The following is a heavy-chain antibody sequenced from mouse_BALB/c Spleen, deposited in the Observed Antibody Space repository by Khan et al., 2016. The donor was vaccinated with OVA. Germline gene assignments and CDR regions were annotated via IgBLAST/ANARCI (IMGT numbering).Heavy chain of an antibody. CDR1: GYTFTNYG. V-gene: IGHV9-3-1*01. D-gene: IGHD6-1*01. CDR3: ARSASYWFFDV. CDR2: INTYTGEP. Sequence: QIQLVQSGPELKKPGETVKISCKASGYTFTNYGMNWLKQAPGKGLKWMGWINTYTGEPTYADAFKGRFAFSLETSANTAYLQINNLKNEDTATYFCARSASYWFFDVWGAGTTVTVSS. J-gene: IGHJ1*01.